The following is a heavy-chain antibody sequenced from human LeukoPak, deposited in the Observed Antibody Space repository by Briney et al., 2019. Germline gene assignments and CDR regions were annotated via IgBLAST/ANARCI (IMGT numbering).Heavy chain of an antibody. CDR3: AKCSPRTYYYDSSGYSPVDY. CDR2: ISGSGGST. D-gene: IGHD3-22*01. Sequence: PGGSLRLSCAASGFTFSSYAMSWVRQAPGKGLEWVSAISGSGGSTYYADSVKGRFTISRDNSKNTLYLQMNSLRAEDTAVYYCAKCSPRTYYYDSSGYSPVDYWGQGTLVTVSS. V-gene: IGHV3-23*01. J-gene: IGHJ4*02. CDR1: GFTFSSYA.